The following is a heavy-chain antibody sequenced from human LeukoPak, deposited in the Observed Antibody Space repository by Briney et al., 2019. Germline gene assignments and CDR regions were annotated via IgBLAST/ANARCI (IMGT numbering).Heavy chain of an antibody. CDR1: GFTFSNYG. Sequence: GGSLRLSCAATGFTFSNYGMHWVRQAPGKGLEWVAVIWYDGSNKYYADSVKGRFIISRDNSKNTLYLQMNSLRAEDTAVYYCARDISGYYYFDYWGQGTLVTVSS. J-gene: IGHJ4*02. V-gene: IGHV3-33*01. D-gene: IGHD3-22*01. CDR3: ARDISGYYYFDY. CDR2: IWYDGSNK.